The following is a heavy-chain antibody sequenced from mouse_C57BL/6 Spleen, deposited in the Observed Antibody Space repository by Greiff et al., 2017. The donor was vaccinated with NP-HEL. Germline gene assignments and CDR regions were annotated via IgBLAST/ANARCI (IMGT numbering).Heavy chain of an antibody. CDR2: IRNKANGYTT. V-gene: IGHV7-3*01. D-gene: IGHD2-4*01. J-gene: IGHJ4*01. Sequence: EVQVVESGGGLVQPGGSLSLSCAASGFTFTDYYMSWVRQPPGKALEWLGFIRNKANGYTTEYSASVKGRFTISRDNSQSILYLQMNALRAEDSATYYCATIYDDYDVYAMDYWGQGTSVTVSS. CDR3: ATIYDDYDVYAMDY. CDR1: GFTFTDYY.